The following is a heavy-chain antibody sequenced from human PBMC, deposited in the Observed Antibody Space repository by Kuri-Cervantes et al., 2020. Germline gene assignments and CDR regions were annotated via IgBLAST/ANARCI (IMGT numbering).Heavy chain of an antibody. Sequence: ASGKVSCKASGYTFTGYYMHWVRQAPGQGLEWMGWINPNSGGTNYAQKFQGWVTMTRDTSISTAYMELSRLRSDDTAVYYCARAVSPAAPGDYWGQGTLVTVSS. CDR2: INPNSGGT. V-gene: IGHV1-2*04. CDR1: GYTFTGYY. J-gene: IGHJ4*02. D-gene: IGHD6-13*01. CDR3: ARAVSPAAPGDY.